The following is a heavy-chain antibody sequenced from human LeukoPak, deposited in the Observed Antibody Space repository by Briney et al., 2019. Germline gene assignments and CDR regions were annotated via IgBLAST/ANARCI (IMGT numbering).Heavy chain of an antibody. J-gene: IGHJ5*02. CDR1: GGSFSGYY. CDR2: INHSGST. CDR3: ARGSAYYDSSGTANWFDP. Sequence: PSETLSLTCAVYGGSFSGYYWSWIRQPPGKGLEWIGEINHSGSTNYNPSLKSRVTISVDTSKNQFSLKLSSVTAADTAVYYCARGSAYYDSSGTANWFDPWGQGTLVTVSS. D-gene: IGHD3-22*01. V-gene: IGHV4-34*01.